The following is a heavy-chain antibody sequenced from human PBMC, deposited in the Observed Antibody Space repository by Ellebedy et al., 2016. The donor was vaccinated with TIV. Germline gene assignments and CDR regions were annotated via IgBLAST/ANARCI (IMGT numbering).Heavy chain of an antibody. Sequence: PGGSLRLSCAASGFTFSNYAMSWVRQAPGKGLEWVSGFGVSGDSTFYADSVRGRFTISRDTSKNTVFLQMNSLRAEDTALYYCGRDGVTGNGRWDWLDPWGQGILVTVSS. CDR2: FGVSGDST. CDR3: GRDGVTGNGRWDWLDP. J-gene: IGHJ5*02. V-gene: IGHV3-23*01. D-gene: IGHD2-21*02. CDR1: GFTFSNYA.